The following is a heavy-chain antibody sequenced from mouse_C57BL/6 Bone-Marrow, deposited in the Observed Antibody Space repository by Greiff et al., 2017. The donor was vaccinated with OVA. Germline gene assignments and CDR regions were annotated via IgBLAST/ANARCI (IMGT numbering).Heavy chain of an antibody. J-gene: IGHJ1*03. CDR3: ARWGWLLRGFDV. CDR2: IYPSDSET. CDR1: GYTFTSYW. V-gene: IGHV1-61*01. D-gene: IGHD2-3*01. Sequence: QVQLQQPGAELVRPGSSVKLSCKASGYTFTSYWMDWVKQRPGQGLEWIGNIYPSDSETHYNQKFKDKATLTVDKSSSTAYMQLSSLTSGDSAVEYCARWGWLLRGFDVWGTGTTVTVSS.